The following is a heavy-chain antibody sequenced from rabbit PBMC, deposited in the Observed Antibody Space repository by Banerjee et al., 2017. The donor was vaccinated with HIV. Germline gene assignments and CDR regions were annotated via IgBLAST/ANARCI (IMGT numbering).Heavy chain of an antibody. J-gene: IGHJ6*01. CDR2: MHGGSSGDI. V-gene: IGHV1S45*01. D-gene: IGHD1-1*01. CDR3: ARDNVGGGGYNFIL. Sequence: QEQLAESGGGLVQPEGSLTLTCTASGFTISSSYFICWVRQGPGKGLEWVACMHGGSSGDIHYASWAKGRFTISKTSSTTVTLQMTSLTAADTATYFCARDNVGGGGYNFILWGPGTLVTVS. CDR1: GFTISSSYF.